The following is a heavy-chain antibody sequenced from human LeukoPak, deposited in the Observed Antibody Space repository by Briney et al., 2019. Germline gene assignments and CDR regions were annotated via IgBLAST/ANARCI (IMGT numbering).Heavy chain of an antibody. CDR1: GGTFSSYA. Sequence: ASVKVSCKASGGTFSSYAISWVRQAPGQGLEWMGGIIPIFGTANYAQKFQGRATITADESTSTAYMELSSLRSEDTAVYYCASDREGTTSVYWGQGTLVTVSS. V-gene: IGHV1-69*13. D-gene: IGHD1-7*01. CDR3: ASDREGTTSVY. J-gene: IGHJ4*02. CDR2: IIPIFGTA.